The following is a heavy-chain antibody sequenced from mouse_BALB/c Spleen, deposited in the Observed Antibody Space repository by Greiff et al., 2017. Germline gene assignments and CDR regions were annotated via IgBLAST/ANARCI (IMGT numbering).Heavy chain of an antibody. J-gene: IGHJ3*01. CDR2: IWAGGST. CDR3: ARGGSSGFAY. V-gene: IGHV2-9*02. D-gene: IGHD1-1*01. Sequence: VHLVESGPGLVAPSQSLSITCTVSGFSLTSYGVHWVRQPPGKGLEWLGVIWAGGSTNYNSALMSRLSISKDNSKSQVFLKMNSLQTDDTAMYYCARGGSSGFAYWGQGTLVTVSA. CDR1: GFSLTSYG.